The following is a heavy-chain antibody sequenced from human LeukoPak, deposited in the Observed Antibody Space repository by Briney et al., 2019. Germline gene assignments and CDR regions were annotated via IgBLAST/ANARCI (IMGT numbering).Heavy chain of an antibody. CDR1: GFTVSSNY. CDR3: ATRSLPGYYYGMDV. D-gene: IGHD2-15*01. CDR2: IYSGGST. Sequence: GGSLRLSRAASGFTVSSNYMSWVRQAPGKGLEWVSVIYSGGSTYYADSVKGRFTISRDNSKNTLYLQMNSLRAEDTAVYYCATRSLPGYYYGMDVWGQGTTVTVSS. V-gene: IGHV3-53*01. J-gene: IGHJ6*02.